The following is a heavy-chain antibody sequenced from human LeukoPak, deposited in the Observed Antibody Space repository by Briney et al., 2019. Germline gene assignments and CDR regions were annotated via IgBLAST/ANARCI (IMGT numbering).Heavy chain of an antibody. CDR2: ISYDGSNK. V-gene: IGHV3-30*03. CDR3: ASLSGTYEPFDY. D-gene: IGHD1-26*01. J-gene: IGHJ4*02. Sequence: GRSLRLSCAASGFTFSSYGMHWVRQAPGKGLEWVAVISYDGSNKYYADSVKGRFTISRDNSKNTLYLQMNSLRAEDTAVYCCASLSGTYEPFDYWGQGTLVTVSS. CDR1: GFTFSSYG.